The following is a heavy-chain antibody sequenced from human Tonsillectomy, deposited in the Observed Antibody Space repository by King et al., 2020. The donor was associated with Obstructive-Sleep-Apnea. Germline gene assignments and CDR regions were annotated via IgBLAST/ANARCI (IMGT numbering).Heavy chain of an antibody. CDR1: GFTLGSYP. Sequence: VQLVESGGGVVQPGRSLRLSCAASGFTLGSYPMHWVRQAPGKGLEWVAVISYDGGNKYYVDSVKGRFTISRDNSKNTLYLQMNSLRADDTAVDYGARGRGSYSLDYWGQGTLVTVSS. J-gene: IGHJ4*02. CDR2: ISYDGGNK. CDR3: ARGRGSYSLDY. D-gene: IGHD1-26*01. V-gene: IGHV3-30*04.